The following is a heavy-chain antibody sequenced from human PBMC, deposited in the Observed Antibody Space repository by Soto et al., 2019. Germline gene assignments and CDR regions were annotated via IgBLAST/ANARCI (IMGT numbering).Heavy chain of an antibody. CDR2: INAGNGNT. D-gene: IGHD2-21*02. V-gene: IGHV1-3*01. CDR3: ARDLPGDCVTTWYMDV. CDR1: GYTFTSYA. Sequence: ASVKVSCKASGYTFTSYAMHWVRQAPGQRLGWMGWINAGNGNTKYSQKFQGRVTITRDTSASTAYMELSSLRSEDTAVYYCARDLPGDCVTTWYMDVWGKGTTVTVSS. J-gene: IGHJ6*03.